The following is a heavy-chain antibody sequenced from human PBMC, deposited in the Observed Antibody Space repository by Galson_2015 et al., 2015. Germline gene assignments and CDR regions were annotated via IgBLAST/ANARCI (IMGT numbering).Heavy chain of an antibody. J-gene: IGHJ4*02. Sequence: CAISGDSVSSNSVIWHWIRQSPSRGLEWLGRTYYRSKWYIDYAASVNSRITIHPDTSKNQFSLQLNSVTPEDTAVYYCVKAPDGTYVIFQYWGQGTLVTVSS. CDR1: GDSVSSNSVI. CDR2: TYYRSKWYI. CDR3: VKAPDGTYVIFQY. V-gene: IGHV6-1*01. D-gene: IGHD1-26*01.